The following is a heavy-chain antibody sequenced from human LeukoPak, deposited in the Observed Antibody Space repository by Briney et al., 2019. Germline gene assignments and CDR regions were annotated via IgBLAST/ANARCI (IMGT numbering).Heavy chain of an antibody. J-gene: IGHJ4*02. CDR3: ARDFIVSSYDSSGFGY. CDR1: GFTFSSYW. D-gene: IGHD3-22*01. CDR2: IKQDGSEK. V-gene: IGHV3-7*05. Sequence: PGGSLRLSCAAPGFTFSSYWMSWVRQAPGKGLEWVANIKQDGSEKYYVDSVKGRFTISRDNAKNSLYLQMNSLRAEDTAVYYCARDFIVSSYDSSGFGYWCQGTLVTVSS.